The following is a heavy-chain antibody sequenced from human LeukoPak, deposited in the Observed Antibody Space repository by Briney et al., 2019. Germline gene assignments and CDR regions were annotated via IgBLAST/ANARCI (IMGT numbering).Heavy chain of an antibody. D-gene: IGHD3-22*01. V-gene: IGHV1-2*02. J-gene: IGHJ6*03. CDR1: GYTFTGYY. Sequence: ASVKVSCKASGYTFTGYYMHWVRQAPGQGLEWMAWINPNRGGTNYAQKFQGRVTMTRDTSIGTAYMKLSRLTSDDTAVYYCARGRLYYYDSSGYYFRDRHYYYYYYMDVWGKGTTVTISS. CDR2: INPNRGGT. CDR3: ARGRLYYYDSSGYYFRDRHYYYYYYMDV.